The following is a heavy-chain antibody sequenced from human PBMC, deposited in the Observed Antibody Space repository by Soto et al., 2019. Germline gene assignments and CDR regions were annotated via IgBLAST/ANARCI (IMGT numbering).Heavy chain of an antibody. J-gene: IGHJ4*02. CDR3: ARRPGTKYGAYFDY. Sequence: SETLSLTCTVSGGSISSYYWSWIRQPPGKGLEWIGYIYYSGSTNYNPSLKSRVTISVDTSKNQFSLKLSSVTAADTAVYYCARRPGTKYGAYFDYWGQGTLVTVSS. V-gene: IGHV4-59*08. D-gene: IGHD1-1*01. CDR2: IYYSGST. CDR1: GGSISSYY.